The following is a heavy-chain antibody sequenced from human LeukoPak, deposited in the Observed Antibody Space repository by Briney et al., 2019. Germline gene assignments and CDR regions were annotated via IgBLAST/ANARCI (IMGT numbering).Heavy chain of an antibody. CDR3: ARIRAGGAYFDY. J-gene: IGHJ4*02. Sequence: SETLSLTCTVSGGSIGSGSYYWSWIRQPAGKGLEWIVRIYTSENTNYSPSLKSRVTISVDTSKNQFSLKLHSVTAADTAVYYCARIRAGGAYFDYWGQGTLVTVSS. CDR2: IYTSENT. D-gene: IGHD4-23*01. V-gene: IGHV4-61*02. CDR1: GGSIGSGSYY.